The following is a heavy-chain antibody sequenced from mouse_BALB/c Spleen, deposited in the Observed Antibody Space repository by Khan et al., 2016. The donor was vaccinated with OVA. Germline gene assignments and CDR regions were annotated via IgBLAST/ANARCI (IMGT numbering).Heavy chain of an antibody. CDR1: GFSLTDYS. J-gene: IGHJ3*01. CDR3: AREGNGDYGFAY. D-gene: IGHD2-13*01. CDR2: IWGYGST. V-gene: IGHV2-6-7*01. Sequence: QVQLKQSGPGLVASSQSLSITCTVSGFSLTDYSVNWVRQPPGQGLEWLGMIWGYGSTDCYSGLKSRLSISTDNSTSQAFFKMNSLQTDDTARYYCAREGNGDYGFAYWGQGILVTVSA.